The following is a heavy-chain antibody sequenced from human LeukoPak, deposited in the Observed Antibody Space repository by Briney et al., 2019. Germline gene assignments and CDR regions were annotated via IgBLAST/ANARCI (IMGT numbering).Heavy chain of an antibody. CDR1: GFTFSSYG. J-gene: IGHJ4*02. CDR3: AKEGGAAAGPFDY. Sequence: GRSLRLSCAASGFTFSSYGMHWVRQAPGKGLEWVAVISYDGSNKYYADSVKGRFTISRDNSKNTLYLQMNSLRAEDTAVYYCAKEGGAAAGPFDYWGQGTLVTVSS. V-gene: IGHV3-30*18. CDR2: ISYDGSNK. D-gene: IGHD6-13*01.